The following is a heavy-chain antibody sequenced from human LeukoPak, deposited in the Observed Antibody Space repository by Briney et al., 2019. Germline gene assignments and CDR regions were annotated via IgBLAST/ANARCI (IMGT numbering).Heavy chain of an antibody. J-gene: IGHJ6*02. D-gene: IGHD2-2*01. Sequence: GASVKVSCKASGYTFTSYYMHWVRQAPGQGLEWMGIINPSGGSTSYAQKFQGRVPMTRDTSTSTVYMELSSLRSEDTAVYYCASCLLGYCSSTSSGMDVWGQGTTVTVSS. CDR3: ASCLLGYCSSTSSGMDV. V-gene: IGHV1-46*01. CDR2: INPSGGST. CDR1: GYTFTSYY.